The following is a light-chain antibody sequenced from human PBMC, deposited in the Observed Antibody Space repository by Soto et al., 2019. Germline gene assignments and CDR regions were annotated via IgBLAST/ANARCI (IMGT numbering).Light chain of an antibody. CDR3: QQRRRWPRT. V-gene: IGKV3-11*01. CDR1: QSVDNY. J-gene: IGKJ2*02. CDR2: AAS. Sequence: EIVLTQSPATLSLSPGERATLSCRACQSVDNYLAWYQQKPGQAPRLLIYAASIRATGIPASFSGSGSGTDFTLTISSLEPGDFAVYYCQQRRRWPRTFGQGTKLEIK.